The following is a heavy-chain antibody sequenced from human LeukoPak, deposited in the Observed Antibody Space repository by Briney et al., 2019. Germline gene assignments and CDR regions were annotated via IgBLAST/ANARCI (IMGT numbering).Heavy chain of an antibody. V-gene: IGHV4-59*11. CDR3: ARDRGEGIVGTFDY. J-gene: IGHJ4*02. Sequence: SETLSLTCTVSGDSISNHYWSWIRQPPGKGLVWIGYIIYSGNTHYNPSLKSRVTMSVDTSKNQFSPRLSSVTPADTAVYYCARDRGEGIVGTFDYWGQGTLVTVSS. CDR2: IIYSGNT. D-gene: IGHD1-26*01. CDR1: GDSISNHY.